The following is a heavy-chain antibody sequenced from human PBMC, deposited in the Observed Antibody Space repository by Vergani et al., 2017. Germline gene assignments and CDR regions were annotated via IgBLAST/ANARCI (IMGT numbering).Heavy chain of an antibody. D-gene: IGHD3-10*01. J-gene: IGHJ3*02. CDR2: VDPEDGET. V-gene: IGHV1-69-2*01. CDR1: GYTFTSYY. Sequence: VQLVQSGAEVKKPGASVKVSCKASGYTFTSYYMHWVQQAPGKGLEWMGLVDPEDGETIYAEKFQGRVTITADTSTDTAYMELSSLRSEDTALYYCATSYYYVSGSYSFLGMGDAFDIWGQGTMVTVSS. CDR3: ATSYYYVSGSYSFLGMGDAFDI.